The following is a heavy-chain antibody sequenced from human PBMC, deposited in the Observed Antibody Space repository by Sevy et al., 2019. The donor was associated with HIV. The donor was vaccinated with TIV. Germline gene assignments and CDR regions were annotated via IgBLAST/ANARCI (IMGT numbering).Heavy chain of an antibody. CDR3: KVVPAAFDI. V-gene: IGHV3-64D*06. CDR2: ISSNGGST. Sequence: GGSLRLSCSASGFSFSSYAMHWVSQAPGKGLEYVSAISSNGGSTYYADSVKGRFTISRDNSKNTLYLQMSSLRAEDTAVYYCKVVPAAFDIWGQGTMVTVSS. CDR1: GFSFSSYA. J-gene: IGHJ3*02. D-gene: IGHD2-2*01.